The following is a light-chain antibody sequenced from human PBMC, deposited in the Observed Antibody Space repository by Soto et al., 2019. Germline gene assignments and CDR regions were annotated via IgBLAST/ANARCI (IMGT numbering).Light chain of an antibody. CDR2: DTS. CDR1: HSVSSY. CDR3: QQRSNWPT. J-gene: IGKJ4*01. Sequence: EIVLTQSPATLSLSPGERATLSCRASHSVSSYLAWYQQKPGQAPRLLIYDTSKRATGIPVRFSGSGSGTGFTFTLTISSLQPEDFAVYYCQQRSNWPTFGGGTKVQIK. V-gene: IGKV3-11*01.